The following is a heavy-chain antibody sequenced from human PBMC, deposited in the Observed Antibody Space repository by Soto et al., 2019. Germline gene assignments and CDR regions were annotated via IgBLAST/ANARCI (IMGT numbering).Heavy chain of an antibody. CDR2: ISSSSSYT. V-gene: IGHV3-11*06. CDR3: ARDRRMGAVADKEDY. Sequence: QVQLVESGGGLVKAGGSLRLSCAASGFTFSDYYMSWIRQAPGKGLEWVSYISSSSSYTNYADSVKGPFTISRDNAKNSLYLQIDSLRAEDTAVYYCARDRRMGAVADKEDYWGQGTLVTVSS. D-gene: IGHD6-19*01. J-gene: IGHJ4*02. CDR1: GFTFSDYY.